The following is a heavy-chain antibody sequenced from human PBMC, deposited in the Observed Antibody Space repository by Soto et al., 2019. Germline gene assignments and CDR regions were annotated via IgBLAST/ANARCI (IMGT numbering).Heavy chain of an antibody. CDR2: IYYSGST. Sequence: SETLSLTCTVSGGSISSSSYYWGWIRQPPGKGLEWIGSIYYSGSTYYNPSLKSRVTISVDTSKNQFSLKLSSVTAADTAVYYCAKERIQLWFYYYYGMDVWGQGTTVTVSS. CDR3: AKERIQLWFYYYYGMDV. CDR1: GGSISSSSYY. D-gene: IGHD5-18*01. V-gene: IGHV4-39*02. J-gene: IGHJ6*02.